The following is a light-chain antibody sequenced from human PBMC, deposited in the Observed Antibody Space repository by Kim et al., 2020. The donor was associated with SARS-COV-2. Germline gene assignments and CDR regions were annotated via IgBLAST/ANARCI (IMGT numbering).Light chain of an antibody. CDR1: QSVNSN. CDR2: GAS. Sequence: EIVMTQSTATLSVSPGERATLSCRASQSVNSNLAWYQQKPGQAPRLLIYGASTRATDIPDRFSGSGSGTEFTLIISNLHSEDIAVYYCQQYDNLPPYTFGQGTTLEI. J-gene: IGKJ2*01. CDR3: QQYDNLPPYT. V-gene: IGKV3-15*01.